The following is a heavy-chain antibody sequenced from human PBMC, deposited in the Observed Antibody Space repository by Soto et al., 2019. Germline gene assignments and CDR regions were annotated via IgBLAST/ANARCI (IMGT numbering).Heavy chain of an antibody. J-gene: IGHJ5*01. D-gene: IGHD1-20*01. CDR3: AKMGGPITSARTRFSDS. V-gene: IGHV3-23*05. Sequence: GVSLGLSCAASGFTFSRDSMSWVRQAPGKGLEWVSGIGLSGTTTYYADSVKGRFTISRDNSKNTLYLQMNSLRAEDTAVYSCAKMGGPITSARTRFSDSWGQGT. CDR1: GFTFSRDS. CDR2: IGLSGTTT.